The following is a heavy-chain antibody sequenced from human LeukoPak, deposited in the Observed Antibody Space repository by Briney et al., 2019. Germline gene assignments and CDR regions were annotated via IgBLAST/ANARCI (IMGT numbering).Heavy chain of an antibody. D-gene: IGHD4-11*01. V-gene: IGHV1-46*01. J-gene: IGHJ6*03. CDR1: GYTFTSYY. CDR3: ARGGTTVTGDAPYYYMDV. CDR2: INPSGGST. Sequence: ASVKVSCKASGYTFTSYYMHWVRQAPGQGLEWMGIINPSGGSTSYAQKFQGRVTITTDESTSTAYMELSSLRSEDTAVYYCARGGTTVTGDAPYYYMDVWGKGTTVTVSS.